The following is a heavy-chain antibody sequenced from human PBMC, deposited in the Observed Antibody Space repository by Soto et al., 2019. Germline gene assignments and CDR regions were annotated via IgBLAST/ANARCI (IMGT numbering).Heavy chain of an antibody. V-gene: IGHV2-5*02. D-gene: IGHD3-10*01. J-gene: IGHJ6*02. CDR2: IYWGDDK. Sequence: SGPTLVNPTQTLTLTCTFSGFSLSTSGGGVGWIRQPPGKALEWLALIYWGDDKRYSPSLKSTLTITTDTSKNQVVLTMTNMDTVDTATYYCALAHNMVRVVMPHNYYYYGMDVWGQGTTVTVSS. CDR3: ALAHNMVRVVMPHNYYYYGMDV. CDR1: GFSLSTSGGG.